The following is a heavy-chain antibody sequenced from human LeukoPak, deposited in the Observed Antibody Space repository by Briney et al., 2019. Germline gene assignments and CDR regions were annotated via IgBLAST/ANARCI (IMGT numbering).Heavy chain of an antibody. CDR2: FDPEDGET. V-gene: IGHV1-24*01. Sequence: ASVKASCKVSGYTLTELSMHWVRQAPGKGLEWMGGFDPEDGETIYAQKFQGRVTMTEDTSTDTAYMELSSLRSEDTAVYYCATEHNQKLDRATYYYYGMDVWGQGTTVTVSS. CDR3: ATEHNQKLDRATYYYYGMDV. D-gene: IGHD1-1*01. J-gene: IGHJ6*02. CDR1: GYTLTELS.